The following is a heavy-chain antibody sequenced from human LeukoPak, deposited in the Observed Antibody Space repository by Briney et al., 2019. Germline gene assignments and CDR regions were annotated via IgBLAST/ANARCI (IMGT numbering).Heavy chain of an antibody. J-gene: IGHJ4*02. CDR1: GYTFTSYY. CDR3: ARAREYHLPPTDY. Sequence: ASVKVSCKASGYTFTSYYMHWVRQAPGQGLEWMGWINPNSGATNYAQKFQGRVTMTRDTSITTVYMELSRLRSDGTAVYYCARAREYHLPPTDYWGQGTLVTVSS. CDR2: INPNSGAT. D-gene: IGHD2-2*01. V-gene: IGHV1-2*02.